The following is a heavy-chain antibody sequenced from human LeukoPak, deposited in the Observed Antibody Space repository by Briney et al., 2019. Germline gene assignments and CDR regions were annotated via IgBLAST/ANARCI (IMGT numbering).Heavy chain of an antibody. V-gene: IGHV4-39*01. J-gene: IGHJ4*02. CDR3: ATYLRPANLDY. D-gene: IGHD2-2*01. CDR1: GGSISSSRYY. Sequence: SDTLSLTCTVSGGSISSSRYYWGWIRQPPGKELVCIVSIYYSGTTYYNPSLRSRVTICVDTSKNQYSQMQSSMTAAKTLVYCGATYLRPANLDYWGKGTRVTVSS. CDR2: IYYSGTT.